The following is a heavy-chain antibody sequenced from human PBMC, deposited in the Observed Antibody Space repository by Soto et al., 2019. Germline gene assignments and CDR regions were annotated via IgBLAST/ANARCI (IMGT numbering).Heavy chain of an antibody. CDR2: ISGSGGST. Sequence: GGSLRLSCAASGFTFSNYAMSWVHQAPGKGLERVSAISGSGGSTYYADSVKGRFTISRDNSKNTLYLQVNSLRAEDTAVYYCAKATYCSGGSCYPYYFDYWGQGTLVTVSS. J-gene: IGHJ4*02. V-gene: IGHV3-23*01. CDR3: AKATYCSGGSCYPYYFDY. D-gene: IGHD2-15*01. CDR1: GFTFSNYA.